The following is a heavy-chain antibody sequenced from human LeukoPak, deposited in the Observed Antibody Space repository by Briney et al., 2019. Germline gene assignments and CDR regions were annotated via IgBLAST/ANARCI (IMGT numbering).Heavy chain of an antibody. CDR1: GFNFGGYA. J-gene: IGHJ4*02. CDR3: AKLDGGFYQPCDF. V-gene: IGHV3-23*01. CDR2: ISVSGDT. Sequence: GGSLRLSCAASGFNFGGYAMTWVRQAPGKGLGWVSVISVSGDTHYADSVKGRFTISRDNSKNTLYLQMNSLRVEDTAVYYCAKLDGGFYQPCDFWGQGTLVTVSS. D-gene: IGHD3-3*01.